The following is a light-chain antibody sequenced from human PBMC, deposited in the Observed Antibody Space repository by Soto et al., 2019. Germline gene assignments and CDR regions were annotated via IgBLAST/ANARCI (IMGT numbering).Light chain of an antibody. CDR3: QHRSNSPPTWT. Sequence: EIVLTQSPATLSLSPGDRATLSCRASQSIGRYLAWYQQKPGQAPRLLIYDASNRATGIPARFSGSGSGTDFTLTISSRESEDFAVYFCQHRSNSPPTWTFGQGTKVEIK. J-gene: IGKJ1*01. CDR1: QSIGRY. V-gene: IGKV3-11*01. CDR2: DAS.